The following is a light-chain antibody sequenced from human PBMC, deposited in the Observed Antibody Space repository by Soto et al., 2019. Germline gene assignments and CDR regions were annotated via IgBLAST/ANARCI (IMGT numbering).Light chain of an antibody. CDR1: HDSVTS. CDR2: AAS. V-gene: IGKV1-9*01. CDR3: QQLKSYPIT. J-gene: IGKJ5*01. Sequence: DIQMTHSPSSLSASVLDRVTITCRSSHDSVTSLALYQQKPGKAPKVLIHAASTLQSGFPSRFSGSGSVTEFTLTINSLQPEDFAAYYCQQLKSYPITFGQGTRLGL.